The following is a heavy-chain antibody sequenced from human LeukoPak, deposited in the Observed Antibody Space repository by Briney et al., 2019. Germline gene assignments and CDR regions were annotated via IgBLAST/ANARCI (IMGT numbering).Heavy chain of an antibody. CDR3: ARAWYNWNDGLFDI. V-gene: IGHV4-61*02. Sequence: SETLSLTCTVSGGSLSSGSYYWSWIRQPAGKGLAWIGRIYTSGSTNYNPSLQSRVTISVDTSKNQFSLKLSSVTAADTAVYYCARAWYNWNDGLFDIWGQGTMVTVSS. CDR2: IYTSGST. D-gene: IGHD1-20*01. J-gene: IGHJ3*02. CDR1: GGSLSSGSYY.